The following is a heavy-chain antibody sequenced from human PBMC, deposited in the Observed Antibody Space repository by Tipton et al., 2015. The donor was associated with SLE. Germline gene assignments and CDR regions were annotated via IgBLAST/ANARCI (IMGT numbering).Heavy chain of an antibody. J-gene: IGHJ2*01. D-gene: IGHD5-24*01. Sequence: QVQLVQSGPEVKKPGSSVKVSCKASGGTFSNFAISWVRQAPGQGLEWMGEIIPIFGTPNSAQKFQGRVTITADEVTSTAYMELSSLRPEDTAVYYCARRRWLQLDCYFDLWGRGILVTVSS. CDR2: IIPIFGTP. V-gene: IGHV1-69*01. CDR1: GGTFSNFA. CDR3: ARRRWLQLDCYFDL.